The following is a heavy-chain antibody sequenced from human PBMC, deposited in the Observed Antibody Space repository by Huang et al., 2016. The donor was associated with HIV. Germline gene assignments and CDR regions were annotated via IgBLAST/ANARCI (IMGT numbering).Heavy chain of an antibody. CDR2: ISYYGSNK. CDR3: AKDGADEEWDIDY. D-gene: IGHD1-26*01. J-gene: IGHJ4*02. CDR1: GFSFSTYG. V-gene: IGHV3-30*18. Sequence: VQLVESGGGVVQPGRSLRLACAASGFSFSTYGLHWVRQAPGKGLEGVAVISYYGSNKYYAHSVKGRFTISRDTSENKVYLQMNSLRHEDTAVYYCAKDGADEEWDIDYWGQGTLVTVSS.